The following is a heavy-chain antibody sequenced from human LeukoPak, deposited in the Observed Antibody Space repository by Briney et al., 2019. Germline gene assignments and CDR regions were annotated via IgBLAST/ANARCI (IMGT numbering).Heavy chain of an antibody. CDR1: GGSISSGSYY. J-gene: IGHJ4*02. CDR3: AREPYDSSGYYYPSYFDY. Sequence: SSETLSLTCTVSGGSISSGSYYWSWIRQPAGKGLEWIGRIYTSESTNYNPSLKSRVTISVDTSKNQFSLKLSSVPAADTAVYYCAREPYDSSGYYYPSYFDYWGQGTLVTVSS. CDR2: IYTSEST. D-gene: IGHD3-22*01. V-gene: IGHV4-61*02.